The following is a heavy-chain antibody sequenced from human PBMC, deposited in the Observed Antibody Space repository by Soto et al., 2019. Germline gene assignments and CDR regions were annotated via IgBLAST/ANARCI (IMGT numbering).Heavy chain of an antibody. Sequence: HLVQSGGEVKKPGASVKISCQTSGYTFTNYGVTWVRQAPGQGLEWVGWVNGDSGNTNYARNVEDRVTMTTDASTATADMELRNVRYYDTAIYYCARGTGLNDGSDLWGQGTVVTVSA. V-gene: IGHV1-18*01. D-gene: IGHD3-10*01. CDR3: ARGTGLNDGSDL. CDR1: GYTFTNYG. J-gene: IGHJ4*02. CDR2: VNGDSGNT.